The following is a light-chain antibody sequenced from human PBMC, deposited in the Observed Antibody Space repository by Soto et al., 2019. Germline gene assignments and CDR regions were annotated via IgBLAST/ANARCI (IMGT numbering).Light chain of an antibody. Sequence: DIVMTQSPLSLPVTPGEPASISCRSSQSLLHSNGYNYLDWYLQKPGQSPQLLIYLGSNRSSGVPDRFSGSGSGTDFTLTITRLEPEDFAVYYCQHYGYSLWTFGQGTKVDIK. CDR1: QSLLHSNGYNY. J-gene: IGKJ1*01. CDR3: QHYGYSLWT. V-gene: IGKV2-28*01. CDR2: LGS.